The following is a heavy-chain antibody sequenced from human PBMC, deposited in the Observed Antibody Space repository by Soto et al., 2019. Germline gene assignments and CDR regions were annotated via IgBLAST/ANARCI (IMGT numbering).Heavy chain of an antibody. CDR1: GFTFSSYS. D-gene: IGHD3-16*02. CDR3: VRFFGMGLRWGELSR. Sequence: GESLRLSCAASGFTFSSYSMNWVRQAPGKGLEWVSYISSSSSTIYYADSVKGRFTISRDNAKNSLYLQMNSLRAEDTAVYYCVRFFGMGLRWGELSRWGQGTLVTVSS. J-gene: IGHJ4*02. CDR2: ISSSSSTI. V-gene: IGHV3-48*01.